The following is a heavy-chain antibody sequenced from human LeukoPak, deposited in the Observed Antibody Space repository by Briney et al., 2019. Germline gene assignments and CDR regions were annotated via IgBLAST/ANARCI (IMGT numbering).Heavy chain of an antibody. CDR1: GFTFSSYP. J-gene: IGHJ4*02. D-gene: IGHD1-26*01. CDR2: ITASGTAM. CDR3: ASSGSYWFDY. Sequence: GGSLRLSCAASGFTFSSYPMNWVRQAPGKGLEWVSHITASGTAMFYADSVKGRFTISRDNAKNSLYLQMNSLRDEDTAVYYCASSGSYWFDYWGQGTLVTVSS. V-gene: IGHV3-48*02.